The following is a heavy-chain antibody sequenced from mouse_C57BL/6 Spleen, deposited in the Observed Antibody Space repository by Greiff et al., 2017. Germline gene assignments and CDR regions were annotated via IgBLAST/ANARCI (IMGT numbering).Heavy chain of an antibody. CDR2: IDPSDSYT. CDR1: GYTFTSYW. CDR3: ARRWLYYGSFDY. Sequence: QVQLQQPGAELVKPGASVKLSCKASGYTFTSYWMQWVKQRPGQGLEWIGEIDPSDSYTNYNQKFKGKATLTVDTSSSTAYMQLSSLTSEDSAVYYCARRWLYYGSFDYWGQGTTLTVSS. D-gene: IGHD1-1*01. J-gene: IGHJ2*01. V-gene: IGHV1-50*01.